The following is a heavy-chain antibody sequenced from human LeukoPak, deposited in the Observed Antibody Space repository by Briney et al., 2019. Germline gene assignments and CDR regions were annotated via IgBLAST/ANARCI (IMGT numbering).Heavy chain of an antibody. V-gene: IGHV3-53*01. CDR2: MYTGGTT. Sequence: GGSLRLFCAASGFTVSGTHMSWVRQAPGRGLEWVSAMYTGGTTYYADSVKGRFTISRDNSKNTLYLHMNSLRAEDTAVYYCAKDEVTSGGGLASWGQGTLVTVSS. CDR3: AKDEVTSGGGLAS. CDR1: GFTVSGTH. J-gene: IGHJ4*02. D-gene: IGHD2-21*02.